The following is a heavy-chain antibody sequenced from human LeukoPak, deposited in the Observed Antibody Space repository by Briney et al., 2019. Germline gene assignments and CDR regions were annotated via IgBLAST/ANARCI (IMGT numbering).Heavy chain of an antibody. CDR2: MSSTSSYT. D-gene: IGHD4-17*01. V-gene: IGHV3-11*05. CDR3: ARDPGYGDYFDY. J-gene: IGHJ4*02. CDR1: GFTFSDYY. Sequence: PGGSLRLSCAASGFTFSDYYMSWIRQAPGKGLEWVSSMSSTSSYTNYADSVKGRFTISRDNAKNSLYLQMNSLRAEDTAVYYCARDPGYGDYFDYWGQGTLVTVPS.